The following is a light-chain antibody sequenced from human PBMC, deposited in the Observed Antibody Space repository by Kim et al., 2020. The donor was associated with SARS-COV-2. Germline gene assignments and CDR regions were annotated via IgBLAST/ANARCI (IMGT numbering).Light chain of an antibody. V-gene: IGKV3-20*01. J-gene: IGKJ3*01. CDR3: QQYGSSPFT. Sequence: SPEERATLSCRASQSVSSSYLAWYQQNPGQAPRLLIYGASSRATGIPDRFSGSGSGTDFTLTISRLEPEDFAVYYCQQYGSSPFTFGPGTKVDIK. CDR2: GAS. CDR1: QSVSSSY.